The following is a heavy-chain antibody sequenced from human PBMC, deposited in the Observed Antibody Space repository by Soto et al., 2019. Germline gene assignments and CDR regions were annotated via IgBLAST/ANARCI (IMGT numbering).Heavy chain of an antibody. CDR2: ISYDGSNK. V-gene: IGHV3-30*18. J-gene: IGHJ4*02. Sequence: GGSLRLSCAAAGFTCSGYGMHWVRQAPGKGLEWVAVISYDGSNKYYADSVKGRFTISRDNSKNTLYLQMNSLRAEDTAVYYCAKDPPQSERWLVPYFDYWGQGTLVTVSS. D-gene: IGHD6-19*01. CDR3: AKDPPQSERWLVPYFDY. CDR1: GFTCSGYG.